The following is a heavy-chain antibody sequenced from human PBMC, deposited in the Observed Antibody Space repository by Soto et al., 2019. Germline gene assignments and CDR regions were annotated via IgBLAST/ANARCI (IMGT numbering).Heavy chain of an antibody. CDR2: ISSSSSYI. CDR3: ARDRVAVTDY. J-gene: IGHJ4*02. Sequence: EVQLVESGGGLVKPGGSLRLSCAASGFTFISYSMNWVRQPPGKGLEWVSSISSSSSYIYYADSVKGRFTISRDNAKNSLYLQMNSLRAEDTAVYYCARDRVAVTDYWGQGTLVTVSS. V-gene: IGHV3-21*01. CDR1: GFTFISYS. D-gene: IGHD6-19*01.